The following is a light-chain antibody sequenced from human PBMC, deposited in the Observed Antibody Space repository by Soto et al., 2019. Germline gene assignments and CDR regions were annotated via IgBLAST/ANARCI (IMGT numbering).Light chain of an antibody. J-gene: IGKJ4*01. CDR2: GAS. CDR1: QSVSSN. Sequence: EIVLTQSPATLSVSPGESATLSCRASQSVSSNLAWYQQRAGQAPRLVIYGASTRATGIPDRFSGSGSGTDFTLTISRLEPEDFAVYYCQQYGSSPLTFGGGTKVDIK. CDR3: QQYGSSPLT. V-gene: IGKV3-20*01.